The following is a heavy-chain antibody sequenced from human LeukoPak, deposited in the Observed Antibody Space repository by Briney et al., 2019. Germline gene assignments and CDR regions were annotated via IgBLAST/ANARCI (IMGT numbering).Heavy chain of an antibody. CDR2: INSDGSIR. J-gene: IGHJ4*02. Sequence: PGGSLRLSCAASGFTFSTYWMHWVRQTPGKGLVWVSRINSDGSIRNYADSVKGRFTVSRDNAKNTLYLQMNSLRAEDTAVYYCASFSNPDYWGQGTLVTVSS. CDR3: ASFSNPDY. CDR1: GFTFSTYW. V-gene: IGHV3-74*01. D-gene: IGHD4-11*01.